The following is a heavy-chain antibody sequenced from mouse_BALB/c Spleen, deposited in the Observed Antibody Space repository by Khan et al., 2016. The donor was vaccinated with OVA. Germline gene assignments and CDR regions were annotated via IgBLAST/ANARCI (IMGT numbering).Heavy chain of an antibody. CDR3: TRDRDYYGTNHYIDY. V-gene: IGHV5-6-4*01. CDR1: GFSFSSYS. Sequence: EVELVESGGGLVRPGGSLKLSCAASGFSFSSYSMSWVRQPPAKRLEWFATISSCGTYTYYPDTVKGRFTISRDNAKNTLYLQMSILKSEETAMFYYTRDRDYYGTNHYIDYWGQGTTLTVSS. J-gene: IGHJ2*01. D-gene: IGHD1-1*01. CDR2: ISSCGTYT.